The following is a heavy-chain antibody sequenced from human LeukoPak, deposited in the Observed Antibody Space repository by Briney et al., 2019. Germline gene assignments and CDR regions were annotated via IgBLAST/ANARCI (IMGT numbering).Heavy chain of an antibody. Sequence: SETLSLTCTVSGGSISSGSYYWSWIRQPAGKGLEWIGRIYTSGSTNYNPSLKSRVTISVDTSKNQFSLKLSSVTAADTAVYYCARVRGSQFYNWFDPWGQGTLVTVSS. D-gene: IGHD3-16*01. V-gene: IGHV4-61*02. CDR2: IYTSGST. CDR3: ARVRGSQFYNWFDP. CDR1: GGSISSGSYY. J-gene: IGHJ5*02.